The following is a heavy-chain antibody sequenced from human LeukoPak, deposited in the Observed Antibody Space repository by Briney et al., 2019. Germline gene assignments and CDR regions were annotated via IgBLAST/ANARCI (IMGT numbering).Heavy chain of an antibody. V-gene: IGHV3-23*01. J-gene: IGHJ4*02. D-gene: IGHD1-14*01. Sequence: PGGSLRLSCAASGFTFSSYVMSWVRHTPGKGREWGSAISGFSDSTYYADSVKGRFTISRDNSGNTLYLQMNSLRAEDTAVYYCAKGSASAQPYYFDYWGQGTLVTVSS. CDR2: ISGFSDST. CDR3: AKGSASAQPYYFDY. CDR1: GFTFSSYV.